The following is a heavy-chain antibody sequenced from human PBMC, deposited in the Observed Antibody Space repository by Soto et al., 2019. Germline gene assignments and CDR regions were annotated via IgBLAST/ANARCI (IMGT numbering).Heavy chain of an antibody. D-gene: IGHD3-10*01. CDR3: AKDRQLRSYYESAGHYDN. CDR1: GFTFKNYD. V-gene: IGHV3-23*01. Sequence: EVQLLESGGGLVQPGGSLRLSCVASGFTFKNYDMRWVRQAPGKGLEWISGISGSGGVTYYADSVKGRFTISRDKSKNTLYLQMNSLRAEDTALYYCAKDRQLRSYYESAGHYDNWGQGTLVTVSS. J-gene: IGHJ4*02. CDR2: ISGSGGVT.